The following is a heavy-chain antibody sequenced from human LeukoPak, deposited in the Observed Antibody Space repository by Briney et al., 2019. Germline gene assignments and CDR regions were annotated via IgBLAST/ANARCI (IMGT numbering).Heavy chain of an antibody. Sequence: GASVKVSCKVSGYTLTELSMHWVRQAPGKGLEWMGGFDPEDGETIYAQKFQGRVTMTEDTSTDTAYMELSSLRSEDTAVYYCATAYSNGYQHDAFDIWGQGTMVTVSS. CDR3: ATAYSNGYQHDAFDI. CDR2: FDPEDGET. J-gene: IGHJ3*02. CDR1: GYTLTELS. V-gene: IGHV1-24*01. D-gene: IGHD3-22*01.